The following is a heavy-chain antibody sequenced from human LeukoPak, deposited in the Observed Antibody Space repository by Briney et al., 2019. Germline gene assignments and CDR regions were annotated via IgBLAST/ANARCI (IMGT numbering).Heavy chain of an antibody. CDR3: ARIPRGTDEASITMVRGVIIMPPRSYYYYMDV. V-gene: IGHV4-39*07. D-gene: IGHD3-10*01. CDR2: IYYSGNT. J-gene: IGHJ6*03. Sequence: PSETLSLTCTVSGVSISSSNSYWGWIRQPPGKGLEWIGSIYYSGNTYYNPSLKSRVTISVDTSKNQFSLKLSSVTAADTAVYYCARIPRGTDEASITMVRGVIIMPPRSYYYYMDVWGKGTTVTVSS. CDR1: GVSISSSNSY.